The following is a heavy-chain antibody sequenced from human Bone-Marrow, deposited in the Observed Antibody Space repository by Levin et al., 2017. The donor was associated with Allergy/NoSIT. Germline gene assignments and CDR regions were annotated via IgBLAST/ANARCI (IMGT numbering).Heavy chain of an antibody. D-gene: IGHD5-18*01. J-gene: IGHJ6*04. CDR2: IYSSGST. CDR1: GASFSRYQ. Sequence: KAGGSLRLSCTVSGASFSRYQWTWIRQSPGRALEWIGYIYSSGSTKYNPSLKSRVTMSVDSSKNQFSLKLSSVTAADSAVYYCARAVVLSVDADIIRYSNYVDVWGKGSTVTVSS. V-gene: IGHV4-59*01. CDR3: ARAVVLSVDADIIRYSNYVDV.